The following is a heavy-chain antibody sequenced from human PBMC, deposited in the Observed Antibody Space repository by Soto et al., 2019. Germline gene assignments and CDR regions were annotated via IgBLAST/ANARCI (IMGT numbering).Heavy chain of an antibody. Sequence: ASVKVSCKASGYTFTSYGISWVRQAPGQGLEWMGWISAYNGNTNYAQKFQGRVTITRDTSASTAYMELSSRRSEDTAVYYCARSIVMVTALDYWGQGTLVTVSS. CDR2: ISAYNGNT. CDR3: ARSIVMVTALDY. D-gene: IGHD2-21*02. V-gene: IGHV1-18*01. CDR1: GYTFTSYG. J-gene: IGHJ4*02.